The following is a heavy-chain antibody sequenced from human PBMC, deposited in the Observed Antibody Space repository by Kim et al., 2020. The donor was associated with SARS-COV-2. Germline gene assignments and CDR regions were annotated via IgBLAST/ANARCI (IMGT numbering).Heavy chain of an antibody. D-gene: IGHD1-26*01. J-gene: IGHJ5*02. Sequence: GGSLRLSCAASGFTFSNAWMSWVRQAPGKGLEWVGRIKSKTDGGTTDYAAPVKGRFTISRDDSKNTLYLQMNSLKTEDTAVYYCTTDRAESGIVVTWGQGTLVTVSS. CDR1: GFTFSNAW. V-gene: IGHV3-15*01. CDR2: IKSKTDGGTT. CDR3: TTDRAESGIVVT.